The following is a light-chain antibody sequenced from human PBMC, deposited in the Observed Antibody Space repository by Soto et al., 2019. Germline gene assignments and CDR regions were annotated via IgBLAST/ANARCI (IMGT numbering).Light chain of an antibody. CDR3: QQYNNWPRT. J-gene: IGKJ1*01. V-gene: IGKV3D-15*01. CDR1: QSVSSSY. CDR2: ETS. Sequence: EIVLTQSPGTLSLSPGERATLSCRASQSVSSSYLAWYQQKPGQAPRLLIYETSHRAPGTPARFSGSGSGTEFTLTINSLQSEDFAVYYCQQYNNWPRTFGQGTKV.